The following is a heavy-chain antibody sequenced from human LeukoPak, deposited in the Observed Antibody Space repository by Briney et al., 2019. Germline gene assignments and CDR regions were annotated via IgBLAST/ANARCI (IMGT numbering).Heavy chain of an antibody. CDR1: GYTFTSYG. CDR3: ARDMAGDYVSSFYYYYYGMDV. Sequence: GASVKVSCKASGYTFTSYGISWVRQAPGQGLEWMGWISAYNGNTNYAQKLQGRVTMTTDTSTSTAYMELRSLRSDDTAVYYCARDMAGDYVSSFYYYYYGMDVWGQGTTVTVSS. CDR2: ISAYNGNT. D-gene: IGHD4-17*01. V-gene: IGHV1-18*01. J-gene: IGHJ6*02.